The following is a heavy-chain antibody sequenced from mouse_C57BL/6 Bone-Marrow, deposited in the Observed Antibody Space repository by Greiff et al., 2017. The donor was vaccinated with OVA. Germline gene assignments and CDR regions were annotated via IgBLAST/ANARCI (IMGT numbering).Heavy chain of an antibody. J-gene: IGHJ3*01. CDR3: ANSILFAY. CDR1: GYTFTSYT. CDR2: INPSSGYT. Sequence: VQLQQSGAELARPGASVKMSCKASGYTFTSYTMHWVKQRPGQGLEWIGYINPSSGYTKYNQKFKYKATLTADKSSSTAYMQLSSLTSEDSAVYYCANSILFAYWGQGTLVTVSA. V-gene: IGHV1-4*01. D-gene: IGHD2-10*02.